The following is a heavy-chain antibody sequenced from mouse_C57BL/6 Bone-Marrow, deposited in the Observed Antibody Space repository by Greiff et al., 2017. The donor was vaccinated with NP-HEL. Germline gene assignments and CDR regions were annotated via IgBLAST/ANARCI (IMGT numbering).Heavy chain of an antibody. J-gene: IGHJ2*01. Sequence: VQLQQSGAELVRPGASVKLSCTASGFNIKDDYMHWVKQRPEQGLEWIGWIDPENGDTEYASKFQGKATITADTSSNTAYLQLSSLTSEDTAVYYGTTDYGSSYVDYFDYWGQGTTLTVSS. CDR3: TTDYGSSYVDYFDY. V-gene: IGHV14-4*01. CDR1: GFNIKDDY. D-gene: IGHD1-1*01. CDR2: IDPENGDT.